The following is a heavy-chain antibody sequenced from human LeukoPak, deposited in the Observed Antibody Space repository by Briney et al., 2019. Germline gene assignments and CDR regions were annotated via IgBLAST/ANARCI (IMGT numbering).Heavy chain of an antibody. CDR2: IYRDGSA. Sequence: PGGSLRLSCAASGFSVSSNYMSWVRQAPGKGLECVSIIYRDGSAYYADSVRGRFTISRDNSKNTLYLQMNSLRAEDTAVYYCAGSRDFDYWGQGTLVTVSS. V-gene: IGHV3-53*01. CDR3: AGSRDFDY. CDR1: GFSVSSNY. J-gene: IGHJ4*02.